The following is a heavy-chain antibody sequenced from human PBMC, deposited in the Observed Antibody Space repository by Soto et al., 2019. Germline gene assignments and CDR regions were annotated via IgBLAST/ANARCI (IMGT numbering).Heavy chain of an antibody. V-gene: IGHV4-39*01. CDR2: IYYSGST. CDR3: AKGGSGSYSNAFDI. Sequence: NPSETLSLSCTVCGGSISGSSYYWGWIRQPPGKGLEWIGSIYYSGSTYYNPSLKSRVTISVDTSKNQFSLKLSSVTAADTAVYYCAKGGSGSYSNAFDIWGQGTMVTVSS. J-gene: IGHJ3*02. D-gene: IGHD3-10*01. CDR1: GGSISGSSYY.